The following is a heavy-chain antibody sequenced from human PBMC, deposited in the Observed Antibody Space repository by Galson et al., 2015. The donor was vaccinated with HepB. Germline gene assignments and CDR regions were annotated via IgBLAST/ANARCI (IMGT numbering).Heavy chain of an antibody. CDR1: GFTFSSYS. Sequence: SLRLSCAASGFTFSSYSMNWVRQAPGKGLGWVSYISSSSSTIYYADSVKGRFTISRDNAKNSLYLQMNSLRAEDAAVYYCARDLYSYGYIVVGVGVHWGQGTLVTVSS. CDR2: ISSSSSTI. CDR3: ARDLYSYGYIVVGVGVH. D-gene: IGHD5-18*01. J-gene: IGHJ4*02. V-gene: IGHV3-48*01.